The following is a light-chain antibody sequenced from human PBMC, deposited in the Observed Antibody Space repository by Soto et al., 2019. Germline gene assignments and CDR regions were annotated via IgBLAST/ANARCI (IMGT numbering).Light chain of an antibody. CDR2: RNN. CDR3: AAWDDSLSSPV. V-gene: IGLV1-47*01. CDR1: SSNIGSNY. Sequence: QPVLTQPPSASGTPGQRVTISCSGSSSNIGSNYVYWYQQLPGTAPKLLIYRNNQRPSGVPDRFSGSKSGTSASLGISGLRSEDEADYYCAAWDDSLSSPVFGGGTKVTVL. J-gene: IGLJ2*01.